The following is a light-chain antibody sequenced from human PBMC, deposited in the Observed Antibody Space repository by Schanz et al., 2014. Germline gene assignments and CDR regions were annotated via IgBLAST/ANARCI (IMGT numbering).Light chain of an antibody. Sequence: DIVMTQSPDSLPVSLGERATINCKSSQSILYNSNNKNYLAWYQQKPGQPPKLLIYWASVRESGVPDRFSGSGSGTDFTLTISSLQAEDVAVYYCQQYYSSPLTFGGGTKVEIK. J-gene: IGKJ4*01. CDR1: QSILYNSNNKNY. V-gene: IGKV4-1*01. CDR2: WAS. CDR3: QQYYSSPLT.